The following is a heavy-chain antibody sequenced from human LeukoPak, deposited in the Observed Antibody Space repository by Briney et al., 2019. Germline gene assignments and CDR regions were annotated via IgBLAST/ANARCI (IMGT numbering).Heavy chain of an antibody. J-gene: IGHJ4*02. CDR2: IYYSGST. CDR1: GVSISSYY. Sequence: SETLSLTCSVSGVSISSYYGSWLRQPPGKGLEWIGYIYYSGSTDYNPSLKSRVTISVDRSTNQFSLRLSSVTAADTAVYYCARHQRTTCCGGYCCPMDYWGQGILVTVSP. V-gene: IGHV4-59*08. CDR3: ARHQRTTCCGGYCCPMDY. D-gene: IGHD2-21*02.